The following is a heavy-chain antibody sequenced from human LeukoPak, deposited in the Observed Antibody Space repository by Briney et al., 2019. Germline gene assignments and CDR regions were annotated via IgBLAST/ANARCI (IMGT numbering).Heavy chain of an antibody. J-gene: IGHJ5*02. D-gene: IGHD3-3*01. CDR1: GGSFSGYY. CDR2: INHSGRT. Sequence: PSETLSLTCAVYGGSFSGYYWSWIRQPPGKGLEWIGEINHSGRTNYNPSLKSRVTISVDTSKNQFSLKLSSVTAADTAVYYCARGPERSDYDFWSGYQINWFDPWGQGTLVTVSS. V-gene: IGHV4-34*01. CDR3: ARGPERSDYDFWSGYQINWFDP.